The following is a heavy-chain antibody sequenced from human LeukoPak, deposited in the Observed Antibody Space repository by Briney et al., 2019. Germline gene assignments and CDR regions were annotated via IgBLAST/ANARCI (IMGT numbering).Heavy chain of an antibody. CDR2: FYHTGTT. D-gene: IGHD1-26*01. CDR1: GYSISSGYY. V-gene: IGHV4-38-2*02. Sequence: SETLSLTCNVSGYSISSGYYWGWIRQPPGKGLEWIGSFYHTGTTYYNPSLKSRVTISGDTSKNQFSLKVNSVTAADTDVYYCARVWEAYYFDNWGQGTLVTVSS. J-gene: IGHJ4*02. CDR3: ARVWEAYYFDN.